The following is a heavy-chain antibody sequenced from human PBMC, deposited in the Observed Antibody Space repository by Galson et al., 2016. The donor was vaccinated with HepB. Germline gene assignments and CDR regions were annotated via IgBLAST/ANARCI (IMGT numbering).Heavy chain of an antibody. V-gene: IGHV1-2*02. D-gene: IGHD1-26*01. CDR3: ARHWSGSSDY. CDR1: GYRFIDYP. Sequence: SVKVSCKASGYRFIDYPIHWVRQAPGQGLEWMAYINPISDGTNYAQKFQGRATVTRDTSITTAYMELSSLTSADTAVYYCARHWSGSSDYWGQGTLVTVSS. J-gene: IGHJ4*02. CDR2: INPISDGT.